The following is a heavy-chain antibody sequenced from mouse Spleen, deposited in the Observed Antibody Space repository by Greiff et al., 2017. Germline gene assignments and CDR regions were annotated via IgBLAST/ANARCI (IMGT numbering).Heavy chain of an antibody. D-gene: IGHD2-4*01. J-gene: IGHJ3*01. CDR2: IWRGGST. CDR1: GFSLTSYG. Sequence: QVHVKQSGPGLVQPSQSLSITCTVSGFSLTSYGVHWVRQSPGKGLEWLGVIWRGGSTDYNAAFMSRLSITKDNSKSQVFFKMNSLQADDTAIYYCAKEGTMITPAWFAYWGQGTLVTVSA. CDR3: AKEGTMITPAWFAY. V-gene: IGHV2-5*01.